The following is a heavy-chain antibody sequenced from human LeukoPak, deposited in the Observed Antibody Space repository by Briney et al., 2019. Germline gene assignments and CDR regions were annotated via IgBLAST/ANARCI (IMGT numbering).Heavy chain of an antibody. CDR3: VRHAPHEDGNKRGFDY. Sequence: SETLSLTCTVSSGSISSSYYYWAWFRRPPGKGLEWIASISHSGSTYYNPSLQSRVTISVDTSKNHFSLMLNSVSAADTAVYHCVRHAPHEDGNKRGFDYWGQGTLVTVSS. V-gene: IGHV4-39*01. D-gene: IGHD2/OR15-2a*01. CDR2: ISHSGST. CDR1: SGSISSSYYY. J-gene: IGHJ4*02.